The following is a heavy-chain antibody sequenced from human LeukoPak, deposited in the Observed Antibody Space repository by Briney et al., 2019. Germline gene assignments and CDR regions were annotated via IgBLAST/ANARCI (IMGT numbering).Heavy chain of an antibody. V-gene: IGHV3-74*01. CDR2: INSDGSST. D-gene: IGHD3-3*01. CDR1: GFTFSSYW. Sequence: GGSLRLSCAASGFTFSSYWMHWVRHPPGKGVVWVSRINSDGSSTSYADSVKGRFTISRDNAKNTLYLQMNSLRAEDTAVYYCARAGTGYYDFWSGYYTSVYFDYWGQGTLVTVSS. CDR3: ARAGTGYYDFWSGYYTSVYFDY. J-gene: IGHJ4*02.